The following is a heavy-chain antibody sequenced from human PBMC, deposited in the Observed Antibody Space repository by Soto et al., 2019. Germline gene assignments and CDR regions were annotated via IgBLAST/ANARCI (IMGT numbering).Heavy chain of an antibody. Sequence: HLVQPGNEVRKPGASARVSCKASGYTFNEFGITWVRQAPGQGLQWVGRISGHNGNTEYALNFRGRVTLTTDTSTNTAYMDLTSLTRDDTAVYYCARDVGYSQADYFDDWGQGTLVTVSS. V-gene: IGHV1-18*01. CDR3: ARDVGYSQADYFDD. CDR1: GYTFNEFG. J-gene: IGHJ4*02. D-gene: IGHD5-18*01. CDR2: ISGHNGNT.